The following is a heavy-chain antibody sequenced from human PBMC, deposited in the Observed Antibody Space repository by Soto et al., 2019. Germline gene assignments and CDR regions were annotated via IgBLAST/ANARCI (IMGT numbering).Heavy chain of an antibody. CDR3: TGSSWDGF. CDR1: GFTFNNAW. Sequence: EVQLVESGGGLVKPGGSLRLSCAASGFTFNNAWMSWVRQAPGKGLEWVGRIKSNTDGGTTDYAAPVKGRFTISRDDSKNTLYLEINSLKIEDTAVYYCTGSSWDGFWGQGTLVTVSS. CDR2: IKSNTDGGTT. D-gene: IGHD6-13*01. J-gene: IGHJ4*02. V-gene: IGHV3-15*01.